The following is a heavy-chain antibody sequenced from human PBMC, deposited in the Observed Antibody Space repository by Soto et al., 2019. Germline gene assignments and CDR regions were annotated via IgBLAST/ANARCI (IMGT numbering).Heavy chain of an antibody. D-gene: IGHD2-15*01. J-gene: IGHJ6*02. V-gene: IGHV3-7*01. CDR1: GFTFSNYW. CDR3: ARDRCCSGDSCHPPRYYYYGMDV. Sequence: EVQVVESGGGLVQPGGSLRLSCAASGFTFSNYWMNWVRQAPGKGLEWVANIQRDGSEIHYADSVRGRFTISRDNAKNLLYLQMSSLRAEDTALYYCARDRCCSGDSCHPPRYYYYGMDVWGQGTTVTVSS. CDR2: IQRDGSEI.